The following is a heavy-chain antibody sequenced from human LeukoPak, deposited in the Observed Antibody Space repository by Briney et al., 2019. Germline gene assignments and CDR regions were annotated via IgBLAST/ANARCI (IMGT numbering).Heavy chain of an antibody. CDR1: GFNFSNYW. CDR3: ARGGRSLWFADLLTN. J-gene: IGHJ4*02. Sequence: PGGSLRLACEGSGFNFSNYWMVWVRQAPGKGLEWVANIKHDGRETHFVDSVKGRFSISRDNAHNSLYLDMNNLRPEDTALYFCARGGRSLWFADLLTNWGQGILVAVSS. D-gene: IGHD3-10*01. CDR2: IKHDGRET. V-gene: IGHV3-7*01.